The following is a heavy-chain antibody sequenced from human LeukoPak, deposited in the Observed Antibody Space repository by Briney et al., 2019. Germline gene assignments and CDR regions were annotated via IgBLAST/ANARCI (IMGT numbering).Heavy chain of an antibody. CDR1: GFTFSHYE. D-gene: IGHD6-25*01. J-gene: IGHJ4*02. CDR2: ISDGGGTTM. V-gene: IGHV3-48*03. CDR3: ARDSARGGCDPYYFDA. Sequence: GGSLRLSCAASGFTFSHYEMNWLRQAPGKGLEFVSYISDGGGTTMYYADSVRGRFIISRDNAMQSLYLQMNSLTVEDTAVYYCARDSARGGCDPYYFDAWGQGVLVTVSS.